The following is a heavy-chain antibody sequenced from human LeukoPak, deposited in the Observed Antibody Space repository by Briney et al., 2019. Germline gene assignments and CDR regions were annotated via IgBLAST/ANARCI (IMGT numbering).Heavy chain of an antibody. CDR3: AREMTRYYFDY. V-gene: IGHV4-34*01. Sequence: IGEINHSGSTNYNPSLKSRVTISVDTSKNQFSLKLSSVTAADTAVYYCAREMTRYYFDYWGQGTLVTVSS. J-gene: IGHJ4*02. CDR2: INHSGST.